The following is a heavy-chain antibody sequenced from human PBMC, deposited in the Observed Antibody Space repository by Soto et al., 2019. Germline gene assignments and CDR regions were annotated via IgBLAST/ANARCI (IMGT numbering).Heavy chain of an antibody. CDR2: ISAYNGNT. J-gene: IGHJ6*02. V-gene: IGHV1-18*01. CDR3: ARVMGTRVYGSGSYQKSYYYYGMDV. CDR1: GYTFTSYG. D-gene: IGHD3-10*01. Sequence: GASVKVSCKASGYTFTSYGISWVRQAPGQGLEWMGWISAYNGNTNYAQKLQGRVTMTTDTSTSTAYMELRSLRSDDTAVYYCARVMGTRVYGSGSYQKSYYYYGMDVWGQGTTVTVSS.